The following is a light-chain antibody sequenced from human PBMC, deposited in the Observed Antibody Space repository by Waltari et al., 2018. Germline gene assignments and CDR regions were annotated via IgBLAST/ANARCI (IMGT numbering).Light chain of an antibody. CDR3: LQYNNWPYT. J-gene: IGKJ2*01. CDR1: QNIGTS. V-gene: IGKV3-15*01. CDR2: GAS. Sequence: EIEMTQSPASLSVSPGEPATLTCRASQNIGTSLSWFQLRPGRAPRHPIYGASTRATGIPARFSASGSGTEFSLTISSLQSDDFAVYYCLQYNNWPYTFGQGTRLEIK.